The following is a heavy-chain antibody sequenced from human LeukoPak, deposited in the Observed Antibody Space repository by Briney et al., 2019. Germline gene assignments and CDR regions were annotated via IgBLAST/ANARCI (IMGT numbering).Heavy chain of an antibody. CDR2: INSDGSRT. Sequence: PGGSLRLSCAASGFTFSSYWMHWVRQAPGKGLVWVSRINSDGSRTSYADSVKGRFTISRDNAKNTLYLQMNSLRAEDTAVYYCARDPGFSAFDIWGQGTLISVSS. CDR1: GFTFSSYW. V-gene: IGHV3-74*01. CDR3: ARDPGFSAFDI. J-gene: IGHJ3*02. D-gene: IGHD3-3*01.